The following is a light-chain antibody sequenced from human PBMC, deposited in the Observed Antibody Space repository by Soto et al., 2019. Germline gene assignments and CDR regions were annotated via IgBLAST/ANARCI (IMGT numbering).Light chain of an antibody. Sequence: DIQVTQSPSTLSASVGDRVTITCPASHNIGNWLAWYQQIPGKAPTLLSYGASGLQNGVPSRFTGSGSGTEFTLSIISLQPDDFATCHCQQYDSYPYTFGQGTKLEIK. J-gene: IGKJ2*01. CDR3: QQYDSYPYT. CDR2: GAS. CDR1: HNIGNW. V-gene: IGKV1-5*01.